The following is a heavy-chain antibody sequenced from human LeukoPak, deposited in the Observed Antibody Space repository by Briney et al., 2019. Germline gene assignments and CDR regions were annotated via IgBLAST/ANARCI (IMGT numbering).Heavy chain of an antibody. Sequence: SETLSLTCNVSGGSISSGDYYWSWIRQPPGKGLEWIGYIYYSGSTYYNPSLKSRVTISVDTSKNQFSLKLSSVTAADTAVYYCARVVPAARFDYWGQGTLVTVSS. CDR2: IYYSGST. D-gene: IGHD2-2*01. V-gene: IGHV4-30-4*08. CDR1: GGSISSGDYY. J-gene: IGHJ4*02. CDR3: ARVVPAARFDY.